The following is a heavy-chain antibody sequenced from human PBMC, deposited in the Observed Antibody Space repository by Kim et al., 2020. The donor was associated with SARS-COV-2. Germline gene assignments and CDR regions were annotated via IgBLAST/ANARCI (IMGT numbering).Heavy chain of an antibody. CDR3: AKDLGYYDSSGRFDS. CDR1: GFTLSSFG. CDR2: IDGGGGSI. D-gene: IGHD3-22*01. V-gene: IGHV3-23*01. J-gene: IGHJ4*02. Sequence: GGSLRLSCAASGFTLSSFGMSWVRQAPGKGLEWVSSIDGGGGSIFYADSVKGRFTISRDNSKSTLYLQMNSLRAEDTASYYCAKDLGYYDSSGRFDSWGQGTLVTVSS.